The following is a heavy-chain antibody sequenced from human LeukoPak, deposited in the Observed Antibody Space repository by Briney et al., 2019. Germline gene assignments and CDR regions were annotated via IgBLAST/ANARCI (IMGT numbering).Heavy chain of an antibody. Sequence: GGSLRLSCTVSGFTFDDYAMHWVRHTPGKGLEWVAGITWNRDNIGYGDSVKGRFTISRDNAKNSLYLQMDSLRAEDTALYYCAKDTGRPTDAITMEDNAFDIWGQGTMVTVSS. D-gene: IGHD3-3*01. V-gene: IGHV3-9*01. CDR1: GFTFDDYA. J-gene: IGHJ3*02. CDR2: ITWNRDNI. CDR3: AKDTGRPTDAITMEDNAFDI.